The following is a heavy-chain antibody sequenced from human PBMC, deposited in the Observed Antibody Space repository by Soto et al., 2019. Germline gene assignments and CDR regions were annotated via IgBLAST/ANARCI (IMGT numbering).Heavy chain of an antibody. D-gene: IGHD3-22*01. V-gene: IGHV4-59*11. CDR2: IYYSGST. J-gene: IGHJ4*02. Sequence: QVQLQESGPGLVKPSETLSLTCTVSGGSISSHYWSWMRQPPGKGLEWIGYIYYSGSTNYNPSLKSRXXIXVXRSKNQFSLKLSSVTAADTAVYYCARGAYYDTSPDYWGQGTLVTVSS. CDR1: GGSISSHY. CDR3: ARGAYYDTSPDY.